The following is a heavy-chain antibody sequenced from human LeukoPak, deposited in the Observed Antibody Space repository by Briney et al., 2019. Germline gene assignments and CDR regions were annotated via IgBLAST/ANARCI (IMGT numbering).Heavy chain of an antibody. CDR3: ARWEWPRDYFDY. D-gene: IGHD3-3*01. Sequence: SETLSLTCTVSGDSISSYYWSWIRQPPGKGLEWVGYIYYSGSTSYNPSLKSRVTISVDTSKNQFSLKLSSVTAADTAVYYCARWEWPRDYFDYWGQGTLVTVSS. CDR1: GDSISSYY. V-gene: IGHV4-59*01. J-gene: IGHJ4*02. CDR2: IYYSGST.